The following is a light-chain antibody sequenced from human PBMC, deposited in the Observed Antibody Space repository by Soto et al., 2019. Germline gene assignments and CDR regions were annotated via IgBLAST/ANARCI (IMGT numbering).Light chain of an antibody. V-gene: IGLV2-11*01. CDR3: CSYAGSYYV. CDR1: SSDVGGYNY. CDR2: DVS. Sequence: QSALTQPRSVSGSPGQSVTISCTGTSSDVGGYNYVSWYQQHPGKAPKLMIYDVSQRPSGVPDRFSGSKSGNTASLTISGLHDEEEADYYCCSYAGSYYVFGTGTQLTVL. J-gene: IGLJ1*01.